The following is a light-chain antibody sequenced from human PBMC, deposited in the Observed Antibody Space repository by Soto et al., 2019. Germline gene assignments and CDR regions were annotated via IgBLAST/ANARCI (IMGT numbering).Light chain of an antibody. CDR3: QQSITAPLT. CDR2: SAS. J-gene: IGKJ4*01. CDR1: QSIDNY. V-gene: IGKV1-39*01. Sequence: DIQMTQSPSSLSASVGDRVTITCRASQSIDNYLNWYQQKSGKAPQLLIYSASHLQIGVPSRFSGGGYGTDVILTISSLQPEDSAIYFCQQSITAPLTFGGGTKVEIK.